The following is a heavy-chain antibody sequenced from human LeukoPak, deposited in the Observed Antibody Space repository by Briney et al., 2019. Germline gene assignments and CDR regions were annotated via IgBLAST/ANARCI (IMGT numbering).Heavy chain of an antibody. CDR1: GYTFTSYY. D-gene: IGHD3-3*01. CDR3: AREGLEWLLGYYFDY. J-gene: IGHJ4*02. CDR2: INPSGGST. V-gene: IGHV1-46*01. Sequence: ASVKVSCKASGYTFTSYYMHWVRQAPGQELEWMGIINPSGGSTSYAQKFQGRVTMTRDMSTSTVYMELSSLRSEDTAVYYCAREGLEWLLGYYFDYWGQGTLVTVSS.